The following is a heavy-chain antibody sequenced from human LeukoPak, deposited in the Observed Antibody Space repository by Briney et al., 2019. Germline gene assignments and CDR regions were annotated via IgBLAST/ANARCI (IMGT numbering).Heavy chain of an antibody. CDR2: IYYSGST. D-gene: IGHD3-3*01. V-gene: IGHV4-39*01. CDR3: ARQYDFWSGLNNWFDP. CDR1: GDSISSTRYY. J-gene: IGHJ5*02. Sequence: SETLSLTCTVSGDSISSTRYYWGWIRQAPGKGLEWIANIYYSGSTYYNPSLKSRVTISVDTSKNQFSLKLTSVTAADTAVYYCARQYDFWSGLNNWFDPWGQGTLVTVSS.